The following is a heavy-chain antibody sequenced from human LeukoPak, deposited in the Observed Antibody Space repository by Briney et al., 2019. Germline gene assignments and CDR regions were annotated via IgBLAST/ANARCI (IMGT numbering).Heavy chain of an antibody. V-gene: IGHV4-61*05. D-gene: IGHD6-19*01. CDR2: IYYSGST. CDR3: ARSKSSSGWYYRFDP. Sequence: SETLSLTCTVSGGSISSSSYYWGWIRQPPGKGLEWIGYIYYSGSTNYNPSLKSRVTISVDTSKNQFSLKLSSVTAADTAVYYCARSKSSSGWYYRFDPWGQGTLVTVSS. CDR1: GGSISSSSYY. J-gene: IGHJ5*02.